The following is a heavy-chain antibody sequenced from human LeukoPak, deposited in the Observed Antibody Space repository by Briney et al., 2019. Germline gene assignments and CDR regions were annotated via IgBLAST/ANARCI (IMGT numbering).Heavy chain of an antibody. Sequence: ASVKVSCKASGYTFTGYYMHWVRQAPGQGLEWMGWISPYSGGTDYAQNFQGRVTMTRDTSISTAYMELTRLTSDDTAVYYCARVRGQQLGIIDYWGQGSLVTVSS. CDR2: ISPYSGGT. D-gene: IGHD6-13*01. CDR1: GYTFTGYY. J-gene: IGHJ4*02. V-gene: IGHV1-2*02. CDR3: ARVRGQQLGIIDY.